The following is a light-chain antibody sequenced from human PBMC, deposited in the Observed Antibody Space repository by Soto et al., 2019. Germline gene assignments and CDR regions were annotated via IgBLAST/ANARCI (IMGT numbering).Light chain of an antibody. J-gene: IGLJ1*01. CDR3: CSYAGSYTWV. CDR1: SSDVGGYNY. Sequence: QSALTQPRSVSGSPGQSVTISCTETSSDVGGYNYVSWYQQRPGKAPKLMIYDVSKRPSGVPDRFSGSKSDNTASLTISGLQAEDEADYYCCSYAGSYTWVFGTGTKVTVL. CDR2: DVS. V-gene: IGLV2-11*01.